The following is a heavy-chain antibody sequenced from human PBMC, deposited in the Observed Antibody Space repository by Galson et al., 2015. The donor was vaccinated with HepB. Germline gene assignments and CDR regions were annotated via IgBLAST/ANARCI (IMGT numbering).Heavy chain of an antibody. V-gene: IGHV1-69*06. Sequence: SVKVSCKASGGTFSSYAISWVRQAPGQGLEWMGGIIPIFGTANYAQKFQGRVTITADKSTSTAYMELSSLRSEDTAVYYCARDRLNMIVVAMGGVDAFDIWGQGTMVTVSS. CDR1: GGTFSSYA. D-gene: IGHD3-22*01. CDR2: IIPIFGTA. CDR3: ARDRLNMIVVAMGGVDAFDI. J-gene: IGHJ3*02.